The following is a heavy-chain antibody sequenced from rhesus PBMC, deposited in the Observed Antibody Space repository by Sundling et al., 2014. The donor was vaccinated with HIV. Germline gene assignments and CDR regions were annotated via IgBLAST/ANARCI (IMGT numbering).Heavy chain of an antibody. CDR2: GSGRGGNV. V-gene: IGHV4-93*02. D-gene: IGHD3-34*01. Sequence: QVQLQESGPAVVKPSETLSLTCAVSGGSINSSNWWSWIRQSPGKGLEWIGRGSGRGGNVDQNPSLKSRVTISIDTSKKQFSLKLTSVTAADTAVYYCARRLLGSFDYWGQGVLVTVSS. CDR1: GGSINSSNW. J-gene: IGHJ4*01. CDR3: ARRLLGSFDY.